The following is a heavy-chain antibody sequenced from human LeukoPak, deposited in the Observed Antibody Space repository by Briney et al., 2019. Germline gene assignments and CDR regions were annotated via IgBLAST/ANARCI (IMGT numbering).Heavy chain of an antibody. J-gene: IGHJ4*02. D-gene: IGHD7-27*01. Sequence: SETLSLTCTVSGGSISSSSYYWGWIRQPPGKGLEWIGSIYYSGSTYYNPSLKSRVTISVDTSKNQFSLKLSSVTAADTAVYYCARLPLGKGVDYWGQGTLVTVSS. CDR2: IYYSGST. CDR1: GGSISSSSYY. CDR3: ARLPLGKGVDY. V-gene: IGHV4-39*01.